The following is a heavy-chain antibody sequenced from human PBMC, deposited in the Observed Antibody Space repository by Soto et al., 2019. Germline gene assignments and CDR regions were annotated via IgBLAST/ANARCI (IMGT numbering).Heavy chain of an antibody. CDR3: ARSYSPTSQQWLEYYFDY. Sequence: PSQTLSLTCAISGDSVSSNSAAWNWIRQSPSRGLEWLGRTYYRSKWYNDYAVSVKSRITINPDTSKNQFSLQLNSVTPEDTAVYYCARSYSPTSQQWLEYYFDYWGQGTLVTV. J-gene: IGHJ4*02. D-gene: IGHD6-19*01. CDR1: GDSVSSNSAA. CDR2: TYYRSKWYN. V-gene: IGHV6-1*01.